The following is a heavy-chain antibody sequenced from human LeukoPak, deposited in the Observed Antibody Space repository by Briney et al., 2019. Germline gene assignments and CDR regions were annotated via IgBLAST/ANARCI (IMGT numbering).Heavy chain of an antibody. CDR3: ARRFSYGSFAY. Sequence: GGSLRLSCVVSGFTLSTYEMNWVRQAPGKGLEWVSSISSSGSTIYYADSIKGRFTISRDNAKNSLYLLMNSLRVEDTAVYYCARRFSYGSFAYWGQGTLVTVSS. CDR2: ISSSGSTI. CDR1: GFTLSTYE. V-gene: IGHV3-48*03. J-gene: IGHJ4*02. D-gene: IGHD5-18*01.